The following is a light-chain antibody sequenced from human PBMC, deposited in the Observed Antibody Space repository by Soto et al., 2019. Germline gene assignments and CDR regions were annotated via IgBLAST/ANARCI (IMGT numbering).Light chain of an antibody. V-gene: IGLV2-11*01. Sequence: QSVLTQPRSVSGSPGQSFAISCTGTTSDVGGYDYVSWYQQHPGKAPELIIFDVTKRPSGVPDHFSGSKSGNTESLTTSGLQAEDEADYFCCSYAGDFYVFGSGTKVTVL. CDR2: DVT. CDR1: TSDVGGYDY. J-gene: IGLJ1*01. CDR3: CSYAGDFYV.